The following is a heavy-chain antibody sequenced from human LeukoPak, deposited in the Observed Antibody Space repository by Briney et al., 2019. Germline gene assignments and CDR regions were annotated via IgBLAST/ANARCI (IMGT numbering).Heavy chain of an antibody. CDR3: ASNDNVDIVATGGFDP. J-gene: IGHJ5*02. CDR1: GYSISSGYY. D-gene: IGHD5-12*01. Sequence: SETLSLTCAVSGYSISSGYYWGWIRQPPGKGLEWIGSIYHSGSTYYNPSLKSRVTISVDTSKNQFSLKLSSVTAADTAVYYCASNDNVDIVATGGFDPWGQGTLVTVSS. CDR2: IYHSGST. V-gene: IGHV4-38-2*01.